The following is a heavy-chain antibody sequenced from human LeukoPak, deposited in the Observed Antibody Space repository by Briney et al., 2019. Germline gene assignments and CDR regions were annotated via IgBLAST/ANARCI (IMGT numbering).Heavy chain of an antibody. CDR3: ARATGIAAGGPLGDAFDI. J-gene: IGHJ3*02. Sequence: ASVKVSCKASGYTLTGYYIHWVRQAPGQGLEWMGRINPNSGGTNYAQNFQGRVTMTRDTSINTAYMELSRLRSDDTAMYYCARATGIAAGGPLGDAFDIWGQGTMVTVSS. CDR2: INPNSGGT. V-gene: IGHV1-2*06. D-gene: IGHD6-13*01. CDR1: GYTLTGYY.